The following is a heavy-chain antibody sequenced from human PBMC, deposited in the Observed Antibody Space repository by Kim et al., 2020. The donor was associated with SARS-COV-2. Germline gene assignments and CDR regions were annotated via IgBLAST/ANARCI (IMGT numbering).Heavy chain of an antibody. D-gene: IGHD3-22*01. CDR3: ARGAYYDSSGAYWYFDL. V-gene: IGHV1-46*01. CDR1: GYTFTSYY. Sequence: ASVKVSCKASGYTFTSYYMHWVRQAPGQGLEWMGIINPSGGSTSYAQKFQGRVTMTRDTSTSTVYMELSSLRSEDTAVYYCARGAYYDSSGAYWYFDLWGRGTLVTVSS. CDR2: INPSGGST. J-gene: IGHJ2*01.